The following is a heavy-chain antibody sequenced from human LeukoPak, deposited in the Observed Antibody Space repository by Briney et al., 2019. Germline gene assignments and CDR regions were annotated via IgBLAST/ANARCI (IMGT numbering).Heavy chain of an antibody. CDR1: SXX. Sequence: SXXWXWVRQPPXXXVEWIGSIYYSGSTYYNASLKSRVTISVDTSKXQFSLKRSSVTAADTAVYCXXXXXXXXXGXXXXDYWGQXTXVTVSS. V-gene: IGHV4-39*01. J-gene: IGHJ4*02. CDR3: XXXXXXXXGXXXXDY. CDR2: IYYSGST.